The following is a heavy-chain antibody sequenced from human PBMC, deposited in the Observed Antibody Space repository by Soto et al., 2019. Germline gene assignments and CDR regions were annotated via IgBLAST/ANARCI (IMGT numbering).Heavy chain of an antibody. CDR1: GFTFRSFT. V-gene: IGHV3-21*01. D-gene: IGHD6-13*01. CDR3: TRDASRDSSARGWFDP. CDR2: ISSNSAYI. J-gene: IGHJ5*02. Sequence: LRLSCAASGFTFRSFTMNWVRQAPEKGLEWVSTISSNSAYIYYTDALRGRFTISRDNAKNSLHLQMNSLRAEDTAVYYCTRDASRDSSARGWFDPWGPGTLATVSS.